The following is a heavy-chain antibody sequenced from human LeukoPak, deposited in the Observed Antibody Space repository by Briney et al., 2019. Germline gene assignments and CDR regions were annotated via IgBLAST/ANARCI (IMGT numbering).Heavy chain of an antibody. CDR1: GGSISSSSYY. CDR2: IYYSGST. J-gene: IGHJ6*03. V-gene: IGHV4-39*01. Sequence: PSETLSLTCTVSGGSISSSSYYWGWIRQPPGKGLEWIGSIYYSGSTYYNPSLKSRVTISVDTSKNQFSLKLSSVTAADTAVYYCARTPKGGTYYMDVWGKGTTVTVSS. CDR3: ARTPKGGTYYMDV.